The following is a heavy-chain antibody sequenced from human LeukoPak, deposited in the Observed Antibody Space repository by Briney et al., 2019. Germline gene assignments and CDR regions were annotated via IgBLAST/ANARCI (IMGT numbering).Heavy chain of an antibody. CDR2: IYYSGST. D-gene: IGHD3-3*01. Sequence: SETLSLTCTVSGGSISSSSYYWGWIRQPPGKGLEWIGSIYYSGSTYYNPSLKSRVTISVDTSKNQFSLKLSSVTAADTAVYYCARDLEMGYWGQGTLVTISS. V-gene: IGHV4-39*02. J-gene: IGHJ4*02. CDR1: GGSISSSSYY. CDR3: ARDLEMGY.